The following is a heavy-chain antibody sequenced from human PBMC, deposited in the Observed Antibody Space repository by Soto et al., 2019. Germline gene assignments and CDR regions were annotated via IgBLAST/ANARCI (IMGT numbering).Heavy chain of an antibody. CDR3: ARKSGRDCHSGGGCFSLDV. V-gene: IGHV1-69*01. CDR2: IVPLSDRT. CDR1: GETLNSNP. Sequence: QVQLVQSGAEVKKPGSSLKVSCKVFGETLNSNPIGWVRQAPGQGLEWVGGIVPLSDRTNYAQELQGRVTVIADGSTSTVYMELSYLKSDDTAVYYCARKSGRDCHSGGGCFSLDVWGQGSLITVSS. J-gene: IGHJ4*02. D-gene: IGHD2-15*01.